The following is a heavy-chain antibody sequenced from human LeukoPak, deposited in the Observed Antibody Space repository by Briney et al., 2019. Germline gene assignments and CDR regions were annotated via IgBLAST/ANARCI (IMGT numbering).Heavy chain of an antibody. V-gene: IGHV4-4*07. D-gene: IGHD3-10*01. CDR1: GGSISSYY. J-gene: IGHJ3*02. CDR3: VRHITYGSGPDAFDI. Sequence: SETLSLTCTVSGGSISSYYWSWIRQPAGKGLEWIGRIYTSGNTNYNPSLKSRVTMSVDTSKNQFSLKMSSVTAADTAVYYCVRHITYGSGPDAFDIWGQGTMVTVSS. CDR2: IYTSGNT.